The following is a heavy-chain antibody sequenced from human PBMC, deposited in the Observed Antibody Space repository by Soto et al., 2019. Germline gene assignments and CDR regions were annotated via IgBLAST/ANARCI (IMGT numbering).Heavy chain of an antibody. V-gene: IGHV4-4*07. CDR2: IYTSGST. CDR1: GASINSYY. J-gene: IGHJ6*02. CDR3: ARDCSSTSCYADYYYGLDV. Sequence: QVQLQESGPGLVTPSETLSLTCTVSGASINSYYWSWIRQPAGKGLEWIGRIYTSGSTNYNPSLKSRVTMSLDTSKNQFSLRLSSVTAADTAVYYCARDCSSTSCYADYYYGLDVWGQGTTVTVSS. D-gene: IGHD2-2*01.